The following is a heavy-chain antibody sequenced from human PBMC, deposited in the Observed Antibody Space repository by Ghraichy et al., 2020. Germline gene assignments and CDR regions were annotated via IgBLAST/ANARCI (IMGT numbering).Heavy chain of an antibody. J-gene: IGHJ4*02. CDR2: IDSDGSST. CDR3: ARGMAAGFDS. Sequence: GGSLKLSCAASGFPFSTYWMHWVRQVPGKGLMWVARIDSDGSSTTYADSVKGRFIISKDHAKNTLYLQMDSLRTEDTALYYCARGMAAGFDSWGQGTLVTVSS. V-gene: IGHV3-74*01. D-gene: IGHD2-8*01. CDR1: GFPFSTYW.